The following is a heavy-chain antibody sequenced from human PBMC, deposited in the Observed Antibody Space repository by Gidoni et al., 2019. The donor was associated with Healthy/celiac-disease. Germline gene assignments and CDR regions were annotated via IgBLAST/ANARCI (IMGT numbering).Heavy chain of an antibody. D-gene: IGHD3-22*01. J-gene: IGHJ4*02. CDR3: ASRGTYYYDSSGYYIDY. Sequence: QVQLQQWGAGLLKPSETLSLTCAVYGGSFSGYYWSWIRQPPGKGLEWIGEINHSGSTNYNPSLKSRVTISVDTPKNQFSLKLSSVTAADTAVYYCASRGTYYYDSSGYYIDYWGQGTLVTVSS. V-gene: IGHV4-34*01. CDR1: GGSFSGYY. CDR2: INHSGST.